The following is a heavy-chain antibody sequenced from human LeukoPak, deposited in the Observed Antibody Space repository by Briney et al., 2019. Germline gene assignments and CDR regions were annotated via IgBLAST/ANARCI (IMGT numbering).Heavy chain of an antibody. CDR2: IYYSGST. Sequence: PSETLSLTCTVSGDSISSYYWSWIRQPPGKGLEWIGYIYYSGSTKYNPSLKSRVTISVDTSKNQFSLKLSSVTAADTAVYYCARQNGQLVNYWGQGILVTVSS. J-gene: IGHJ4*02. CDR1: GDSISSYY. V-gene: IGHV4-59*08. CDR3: ARQNGQLVNY. D-gene: IGHD6-6*01.